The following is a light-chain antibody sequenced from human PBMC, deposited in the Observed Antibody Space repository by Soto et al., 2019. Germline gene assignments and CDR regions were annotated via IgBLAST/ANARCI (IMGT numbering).Light chain of an antibody. CDR2: DAS. V-gene: IGKV3-11*01. CDR1: QSVGSF. CDR3: QQRANWPPWT. Sequence: EIVLTQSPATLSLSPGERATLSCRASQSVGSFLAWYQQKPGQAPRLLIYDASNRAAGIPARFSGSGSGTDFTLTISSLAPEDFAVYYCQQRANWPPWTFGQGTKVDI. J-gene: IGKJ1*01.